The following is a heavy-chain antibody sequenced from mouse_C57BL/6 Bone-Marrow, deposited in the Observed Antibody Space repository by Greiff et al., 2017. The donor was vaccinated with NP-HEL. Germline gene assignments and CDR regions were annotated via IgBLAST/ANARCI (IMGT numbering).Heavy chain of an antibody. D-gene: IGHD1-1*01. CDR3: ARSYYYGSRPPFDY. CDR1: GYAFSSSW. J-gene: IGHJ2*01. Sequence: LQESGPELVKPGASVKISCKASGYAFSSSWMNWVKQRPGKGLEWIGRIYPGDGDTNYNGKFKGKATLTADKSSSTAYMQLSSLTSEDSAVYFCARSYYYGSRPPFDYWGQGTTLTVSS. CDR2: IYPGDGDT. V-gene: IGHV1-82*01.